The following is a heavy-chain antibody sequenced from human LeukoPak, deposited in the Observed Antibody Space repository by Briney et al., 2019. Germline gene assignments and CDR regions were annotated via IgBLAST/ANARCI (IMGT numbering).Heavy chain of an antibody. CDR1: GYSFTSYW. CDR2: IYPGDSDT. CDR3: ARQSPNYCGRNYYYYYGMDV. J-gene: IGHJ6*02. D-gene: IGHD5-24*01. V-gene: IGHV5-51*01. Sequence: GESLKISCKGSGYSFTSYWIGWVRQMPGKGLEWTGIIYPGDSDTRYSPSFQGQVTISADKSISTAYLQWSSLKASDTAMYYCARQSPNYCGRNYYYYYGMDVWGQGTTVTVSS.